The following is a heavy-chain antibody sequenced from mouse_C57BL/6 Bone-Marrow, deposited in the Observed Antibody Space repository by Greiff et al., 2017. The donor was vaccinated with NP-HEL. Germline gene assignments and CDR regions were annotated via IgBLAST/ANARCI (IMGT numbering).Heavy chain of an antibody. CDR3: AKGVVAWYFDV. D-gene: IGHD1-1*01. V-gene: IGHV2-2*01. CDR2: IWSGGST. J-gene: IGHJ1*03. CDR1: GFSLTSYG. Sequence: QVQLQESGPGLVQPSQSLSITCTVSGFSLTSYGVHWVRQSPGKGLEWLGVIWSGGSTDYNAAFISRLSISKDNSKSQVFFKMYSLQADDTAIYYCAKGVVAWYFDVWGTGTTVTVSS.